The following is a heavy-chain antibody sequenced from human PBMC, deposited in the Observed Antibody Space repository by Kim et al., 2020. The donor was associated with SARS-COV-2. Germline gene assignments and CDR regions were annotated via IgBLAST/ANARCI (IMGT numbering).Heavy chain of an antibody. CDR3: ARHFRRNSIRFLGLFQLDY. CDR2: VYYTGNT. D-gene: IGHD3-3*01. Sequence: SETLSLTCTVSGGSISSSGYYWDWIRQPPGKGLEWIGSVYYTGNTYYNPSLKSRVTISVDTSKNQFSLKLSSVTAADTAVYYCARHFRRNSIRFLGLFQLDYWGQGILLTVSS. J-gene: IGHJ4*02. CDR1: GGSISSSGYY. V-gene: IGHV4-39*01.